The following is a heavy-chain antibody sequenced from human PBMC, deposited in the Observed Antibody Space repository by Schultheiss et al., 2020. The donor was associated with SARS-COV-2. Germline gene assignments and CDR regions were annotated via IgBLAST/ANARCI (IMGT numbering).Heavy chain of an antibody. D-gene: IGHD4/OR15-4a*01. Sequence: GGSLRLSCAASGLTFGDYAMHWVRQAPGKGLEWVSGISWNSGTIDYADSVKGRFTISRDKATNSLYLQMNSLRAEDTALYYCAKARRVPQVPDPFDIWGQGTMVTVSS. CDR1: GLTFGDYA. V-gene: IGHV3-9*01. J-gene: IGHJ3*02. CDR2: ISWNSGTI. CDR3: AKARRVPQVPDPFDI.